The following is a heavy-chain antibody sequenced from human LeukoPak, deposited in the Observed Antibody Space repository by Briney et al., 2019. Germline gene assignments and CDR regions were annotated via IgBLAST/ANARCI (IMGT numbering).Heavy chain of an antibody. D-gene: IGHD1-26*01. Sequence: PSETLSLTCGVSGGSISSSDWWSWVRQPPGKGLEWIGEIYHSGTTNYNPSLKSRVIISVDRSKNQFSLKLSSVTAADTAVYYCARYSGSFSDSWGQGTRVTVSS. V-gene: IGHV4-4*02. CDR3: ARYSGSFSDS. J-gene: IGHJ4*02. CDR2: IYHSGTT. CDR1: GGSISSSDW.